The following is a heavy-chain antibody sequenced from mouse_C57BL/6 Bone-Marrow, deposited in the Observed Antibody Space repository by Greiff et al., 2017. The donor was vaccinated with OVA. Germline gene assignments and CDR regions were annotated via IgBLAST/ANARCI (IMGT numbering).Heavy chain of an antibody. J-gene: IGHJ4*01. CDR1: GFTFSDYY. CDR3: ARPLYYGSSYYAMDY. Sequence: EVHLVESGGGLVQPGGSLKLSCAASGFTFSDYYMYWVRQTPEKRLEWVAYISNGGGSTYYPDTVKGRFTISRDNAKNTLYLQMSRLKSEDTAMYYCARPLYYGSSYYAMDYWGQGTSVTVSS. D-gene: IGHD1-1*01. V-gene: IGHV5-12*01. CDR2: ISNGGGST.